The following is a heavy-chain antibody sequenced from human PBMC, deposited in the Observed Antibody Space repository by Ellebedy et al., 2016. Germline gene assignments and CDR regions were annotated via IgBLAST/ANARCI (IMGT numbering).Heavy chain of an antibody. Sequence: SETLSLTXTVSGGSISSSSYYWGWLRQPPGKGLAWIGSIYYSGSTYYNPSLKSRVTISVDTSKNQFSLKLSSVTAADTAVYYCARHNPLSRLIVVVIFDYFDYWGQGTLVTVSS. D-gene: IGHD3-22*01. J-gene: IGHJ4*02. CDR1: GGSISSSSYY. CDR2: IYYSGST. V-gene: IGHV4-39*01. CDR3: ARHNPLSRLIVVVIFDYFDY.